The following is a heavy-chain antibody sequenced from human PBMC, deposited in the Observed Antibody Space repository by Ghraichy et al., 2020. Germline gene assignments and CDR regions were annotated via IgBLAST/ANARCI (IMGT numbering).Heavy chain of an antibody. V-gene: IGHV4-39*01. J-gene: IGHJ4*02. CDR2: IYYSGST. CDR3: ARLPGNIVVVTAIIGYYFDY. CDR1: GGSISSSSYY. Sequence: SETLSLTCTVSGGSISSSSYYWGWIRQPPGKGLAWIGSIYYSGSTYYNPSLKSRVTISVDTSKNQFSLKLSSVTAADTAVYYCARLPGNIVVVTAIIGYYFDYWGQGTLVTVSS. D-gene: IGHD2-21*02.